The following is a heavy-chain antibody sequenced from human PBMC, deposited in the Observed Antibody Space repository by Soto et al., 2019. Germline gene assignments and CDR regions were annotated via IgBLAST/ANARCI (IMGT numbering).Heavy chain of an antibody. Sequence: GESLTISCKGSVYSFTSSWISWVRQMRVKGLEWMGRIDPSDSYTNYSPSFQGHVTISADKSISTAYLQWSSLKASDTAMYYCARHINIVVVPAVNGMDVWGQGTTVTVSS. D-gene: IGHD2-2*01. CDR2: IDPSDSYT. V-gene: IGHV5-10-1*01. CDR3: ARHINIVVVPAVNGMDV. CDR1: VYSFTSSW. J-gene: IGHJ6*02.